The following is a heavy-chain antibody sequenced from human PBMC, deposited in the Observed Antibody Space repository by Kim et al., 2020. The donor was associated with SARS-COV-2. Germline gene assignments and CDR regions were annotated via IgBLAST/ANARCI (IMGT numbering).Heavy chain of an antibody. Sequence: SETLSLTCTVSGGSISSYYWSWIRQPPGKGLEWIGYIYYSGSTNYNPSLKSRVTISVDTSKNQFSLKLSSVTAADTAVYYCARWSQGVVITNPGAFDIWGQGTMVTVSS. D-gene: IGHD3-22*01. V-gene: IGHV4-59*01. CDR1: GGSISSYY. CDR3: ARWSQGVVITNPGAFDI. CDR2: IYYSGST. J-gene: IGHJ3*02.